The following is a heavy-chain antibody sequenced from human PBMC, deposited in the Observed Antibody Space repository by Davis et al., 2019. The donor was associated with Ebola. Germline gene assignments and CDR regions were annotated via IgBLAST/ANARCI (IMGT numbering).Heavy chain of an antibody. CDR3: ARDLGSGSYYY. CDR1: GYTFTVYY. V-gene: IGHV1/OR15-3*02. CDR2: INAGNGNT. Sequence: ASVKVSCKASGYTFTVYYMHWVRQAPGQRLEWMGWINAGNGNTKYSQKFQGRVTITRDTSISTAYMELSRLRSDDTAVYYCARDLGSGSYYYWGQGTLVTVSS. J-gene: IGHJ4*02. D-gene: IGHD3-10*01.